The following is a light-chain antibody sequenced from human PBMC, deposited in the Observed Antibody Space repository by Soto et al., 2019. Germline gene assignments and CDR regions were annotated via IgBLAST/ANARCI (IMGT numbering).Light chain of an antibody. CDR1: SSDVGGYNY. CDR3: TSYTSSSTKV. Sequence: SALTQPASVSGSPGQSITISCTGTSSDVGGYNYVSWYQQHPGKAPKLMIYEVTNRPSGVSNRFSGSKSGNTASLTISGLQAEDEADYYCTSYTSSSTKVFGNGTKVNV. CDR2: EVT. V-gene: IGLV2-14*01. J-gene: IGLJ1*01.